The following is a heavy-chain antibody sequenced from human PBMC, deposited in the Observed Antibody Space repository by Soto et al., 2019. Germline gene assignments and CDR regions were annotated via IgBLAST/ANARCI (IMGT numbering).Heavy chain of an antibody. V-gene: IGHV3-7*01. CDR3: ARERGDWNDFPPRGFDV. CDR2: VKQDGVEK. D-gene: IGHD1-1*01. J-gene: IGHJ5*02. Sequence: EVQLVESGGGSVQPGGSLRLSCGASGFTFRSYWMTWVRQAPGKGLEWVADVKQDGVEKYYVDSVRGRFTISRDNAKSALYLEMNSLRADDTAMYYCARERGDWNDFPPRGFDVWGQGALVTVSS. CDR1: GFTFRSYW.